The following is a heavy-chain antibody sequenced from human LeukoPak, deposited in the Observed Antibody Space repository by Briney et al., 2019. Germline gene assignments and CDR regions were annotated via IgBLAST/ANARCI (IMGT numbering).Heavy chain of an antibody. Sequence: SETLSLTCAVYGGSFSGYYWSWIRQPPGKGLEWIGEINHSGSTNYNPSLKSRVTISVDTSKNQFSLKLSSVTAADTAVYYCARGGVVTPPYYYYYMDVWGKGTTVTVSS. J-gene: IGHJ6*03. CDR2: INHSGST. D-gene: IGHD4-23*01. V-gene: IGHV4-34*01. CDR1: GGSFSGYY. CDR3: ARGGVVTPPYYYYYMDV.